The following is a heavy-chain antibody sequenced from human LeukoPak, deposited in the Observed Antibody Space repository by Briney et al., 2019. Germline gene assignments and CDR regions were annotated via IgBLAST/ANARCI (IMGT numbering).Heavy chain of an antibody. V-gene: IGHV3-30-3*01. CDR1: GFTFSNYA. Sequence: GRSLRLSCAASGFTFSNYAMHWVRQAPGKGLEWVAVISYDGSNKYYADSVKGQFTISRDNSKNTLYLQMNSLRAEDTAVYYCAGVGDDVHFDYWGQGALGTVSS. CDR3: AGVGDDVHFDY. D-gene: IGHD4-17*01. CDR2: ISYDGSNK. J-gene: IGHJ4*02.